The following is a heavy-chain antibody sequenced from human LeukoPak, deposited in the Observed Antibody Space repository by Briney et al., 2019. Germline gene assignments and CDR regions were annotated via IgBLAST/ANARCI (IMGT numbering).Heavy chain of an antibody. CDR3: ARDLLGANWFDP. J-gene: IGHJ5*02. CDR2: IYYSGST. CDR1: GGSIYSGDYY. D-gene: IGHD1-26*01. Sequence: SQTLSLTCTVSGGSIYSGDYYWSWIRQPPGKGLKWIGYIYYSGSTYYNPSLKSRVTISVDTSKNQFSLKLSSVTAADTAVYYCARDLLGANWFDPWGQGTLVTVSS. V-gene: IGHV4-30-4*01.